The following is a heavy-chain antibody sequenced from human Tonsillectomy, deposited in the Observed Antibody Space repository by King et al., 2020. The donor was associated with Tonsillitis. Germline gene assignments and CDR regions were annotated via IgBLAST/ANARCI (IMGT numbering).Heavy chain of an antibody. V-gene: IGHV3-23*04. CDR3: AIGGNSDFDY. CDR2: ISSRGDYI. CDR1: GFTFISSA. D-gene: IGHD4-23*01. J-gene: IGHJ4*02. Sequence: VQLVESGGGLVQPGGSLRLSCAASGFTFISSAVSWVRQAPGMGLEWVSTISSRGDYIYYADAVKGRFTISRDNSKNTAYVQMNSMRADDTAVYYCAIGGNSDFDYWGQGTLVTVSS.